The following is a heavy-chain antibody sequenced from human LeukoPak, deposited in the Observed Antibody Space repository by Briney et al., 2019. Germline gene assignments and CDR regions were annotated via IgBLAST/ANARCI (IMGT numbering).Heavy chain of an antibody. Sequence: GGSLRLSCAASGFTFDDYAMHWVRQAPGKGLEWVSGISWNSGSIGYADSVKGRFTISSDNAKNSLYLQMNSLRAEDTALYYCAKDQDLWFGDFRGYNWFDPRGQGTLVTVSS. CDR1: GFTFDDYA. V-gene: IGHV3-9*01. J-gene: IGHJ5*02. CDR3: AKDQDLWFGDFRGYNWFDP. D-gene: IGHD3-10*01. CDR2: ISWNSGSI.